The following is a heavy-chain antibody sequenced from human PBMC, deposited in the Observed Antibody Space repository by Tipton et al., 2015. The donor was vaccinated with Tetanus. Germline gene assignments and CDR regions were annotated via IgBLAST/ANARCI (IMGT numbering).Heavy chain of an antibody. Sequence: SLRLSCVASGFRFSYHGMHWVRQAPGKGLEWVAVIAFDGKNERYADSVKGRFIISRDNSKNTLYLQMSSLRPEDTAVYYCAKAILGTIWGFFDDWGQGTLVTVPS. CDR3: AKAILGTIWGFFDD. D-gene: IGHD7-27*01. V-gene: IGHV3-30*18. CDR1: GFRFSYHG. CDR2: IAFDGKNE. J-gene: IGHJ4*02.